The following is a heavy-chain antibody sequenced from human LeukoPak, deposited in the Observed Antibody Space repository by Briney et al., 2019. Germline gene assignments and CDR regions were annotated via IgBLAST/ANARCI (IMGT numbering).Heavy chain of an antibody. D-gene: IGHD3-22*01. Sequence: PGGSLRLSCAASGFTFSSYAMSWVRQAPGKGLEWVSAISGSGGSTYYADSVKGRFTISRDNSKNTLYLQMNSLRAEDTAVYYCAYIYDSSGRLDYWGQGTLVTVSS. V-gene: IGHV3-23*01. J-gene: IGHJ4*02. CDR2: ISGSGGST. CDR1: GFTFSSYA. CDR3: AYIYDSSGRLDY.